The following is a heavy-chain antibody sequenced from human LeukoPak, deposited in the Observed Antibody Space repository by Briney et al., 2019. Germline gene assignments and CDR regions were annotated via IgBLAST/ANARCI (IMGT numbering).Heavy chain of an antibody. V-gene: IGHV3-21*01. CDR2: ISSSSSYI. CDR1: GFTFSSYS. CDR3: ARDKAHIAALYYFDY. J-gene: IGHJ4*02. D-gene: IGHD6-13*01. Sequence: KPGGSQRLSCAASGFTFSSYSMNCVRQAPGKGLEWVSSISSSSSYIYYADSVKGRFTISRDNAKNSLYLQMNSLRAEDTVVYYCARDKAHIAALYYFDYWGQGTLVTVSS.